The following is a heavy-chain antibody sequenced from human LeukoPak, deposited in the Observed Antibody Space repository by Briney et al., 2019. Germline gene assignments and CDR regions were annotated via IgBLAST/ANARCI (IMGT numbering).Heavy chain of an antibody. Sequence: ASVKLSCTASGYTFTSYDTNWVRQTTGQGLEWMGWMNPNSGNTGYAQTFQGRVTITGNTSITTAYMEPSSLRSEDTAVYYCARRQYGSGSPLYYWGQGTLVTVSS. CDR3: ARRQYGSGSPLYY. D-gene: IGHD3-10*01. V-gene: IGHV1-8*03. CDR2: MNPNSGNT. J-gene: IGHJ4*02. CDR1: GYTFTSYD.